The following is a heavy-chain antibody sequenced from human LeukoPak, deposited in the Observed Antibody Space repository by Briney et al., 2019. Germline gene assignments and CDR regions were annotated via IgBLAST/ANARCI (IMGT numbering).Heavy chain of an antibody. V-gene: IGHV3-48*02. CDR2: ISTSTSTI. CDR1: GFTFNSYS. J-gene: IGHJ3*02. D-gene: IGHD6-19*01. CDR3: ARYSSGHDAFDI. Sequence: GGFLRLSCAASGFTFNSYSMNWVRQAPGKGLEWVSYISTSTSTIYYADSVKGRFTISRDNAKNSLYLQMNSLRDEDTAVYYCARYSSGHDAFDIWGQGTMVTVSS.